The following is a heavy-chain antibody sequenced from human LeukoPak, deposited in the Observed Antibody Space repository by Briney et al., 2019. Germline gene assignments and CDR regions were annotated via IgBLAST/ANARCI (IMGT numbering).Heavy chain of an antibody. V-gene: IGHV1-69*13. CDR3: ARGPDSSGYYYNVPFDY. J-gene: IGHJ4*02. Sequence: ASVKVSCKASGGTFSSHAIGWVRQAPGQGLEWMGGIIPIFGTANYAQKFQGRVTITADESTSTAYMELSSLRSEDTAVYYCARGPDSSGYYYNVPFDYWGQGILVTVSS. D-gene: IGHD3-22*01. CDR2: IIPIFGTA. CDR1: GGTFSSHA.